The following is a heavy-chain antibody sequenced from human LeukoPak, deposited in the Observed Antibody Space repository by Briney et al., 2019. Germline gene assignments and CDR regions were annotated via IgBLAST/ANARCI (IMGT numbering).Heavy chain of an antibody. J-gene: IGHJ1*01. Sequence: GGSLRLSCAASGFTFSSYWMHWVRQAPGKGLEWVAVISYDGSNKYYADSVKGRFTISRDNSKNTLYLQMNSLRAEDTAVYYCARVGLISQYDFWSGYFYFQHWGQGTLVTVSS. D-gene: IGHD3-3*01. CDR3: ARVGLISQYDFWSGYFYFQH. CDR1: GFTFSSYW. CDR2: ISYDGSNK. V-gene: IGHV3-30-3*01.